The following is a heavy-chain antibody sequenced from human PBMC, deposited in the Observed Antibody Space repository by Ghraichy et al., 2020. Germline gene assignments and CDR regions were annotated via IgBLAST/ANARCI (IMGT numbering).Heavy chain of an antibody. D-gene: IGHD3-16*01. J-gene: IGHJ4*01. Sequence: SQTLSLTCAISGYSVSNNSVTWNWIRQSPSRGFXGLGRTFFKSKWEVDYSVAVKGLITINQDTSKNQFYLPLNSVTPEDTAVYYCARDPHSGLRSYYFDYWGQGTLVTVSS. CDR2: TFFKSKWEV. V-gene: IGHV6-1*01. CDR1: GYSVSNNSVT. CDR3: ARDPHSGLRSYYFDY.